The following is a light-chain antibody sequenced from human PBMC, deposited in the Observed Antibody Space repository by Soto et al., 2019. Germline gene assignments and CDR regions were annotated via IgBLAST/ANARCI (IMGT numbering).Light chain of an antibody. Sequence: DIQLTPSPSTLSTSVGDRVTISCRASQSISSWLAWYQQKPGKAPKLLIYNTSNLESGVPPRFGASGSGTEFALTFSSLQPDDFAPYYCQYCSDYCWTFGQGTKVEIK. V-gene: IGKV1-5*03. CDR3: QYCSDYCWT. CDR1: QSISSW. CDR2: NTS. J-gene: IGKJ1*01.